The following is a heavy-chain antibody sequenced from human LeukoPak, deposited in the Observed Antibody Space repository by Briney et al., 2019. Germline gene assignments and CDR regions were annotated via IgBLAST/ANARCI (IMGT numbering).Heavy chain of an antibody. D-gene: IGHD3-10*01. CDR3: ARELFSSGSCPDG. J-gene: IGHJ4*02. CDR1: GFTFSYYA. Sequence: GGSLRLSCSASGFTFSYYAIHWVRQAPGKGLEWVALIWSDGSNKYYADSVKSRITISRDNSKNTVYLQMNSLRAEDTAVYYCARELFSSGSCPDGWGQGTLVTVSS. V-gene: IGHV3-33*01. CDR2: IWSDGSNK.